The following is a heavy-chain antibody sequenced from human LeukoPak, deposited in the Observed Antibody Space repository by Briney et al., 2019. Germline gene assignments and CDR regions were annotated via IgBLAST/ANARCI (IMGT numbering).Heavy chain of an antibody. CDR2: INHSGST. CDR1: GGSFSGYY. V-gene: IGHV4-34*01. Sequence: PSETLSLTCAVYGGSFSGYYWSWIRQPPGKGLEWIGEINHSGSTNYNPSLKSRVTISVDTSKNQFSLKLSSVTAADTAVYYCARQGYSSSWYFDYWGQGTLVTVSS. CDR3: ARQGYSSSWYFDY. J-gene: IGHJ4*02. D-gene: IGHD6-13*01.